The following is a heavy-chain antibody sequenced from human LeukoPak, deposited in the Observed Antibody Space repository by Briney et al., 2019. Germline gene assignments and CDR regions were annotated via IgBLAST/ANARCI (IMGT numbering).Heavy chain of an antibody. V-gene: IGHV3-48*01. Sequence: GGSLRLSCAASGFTFSSYSMNWVREAPGKGLEWVSYISSSSSTIYYADSVKGRFTISRDNAKNSLYLQMNSLRAEDTAVYYCARESRGPGSRYWGQGTLVTVSS. CDR1: GFTFSSYS. CDR3: ARESRGPGSRY. J-gene: IGHJ4*02. D-gene: IGHD3-10*01. CDR2: ISSSSSTI.